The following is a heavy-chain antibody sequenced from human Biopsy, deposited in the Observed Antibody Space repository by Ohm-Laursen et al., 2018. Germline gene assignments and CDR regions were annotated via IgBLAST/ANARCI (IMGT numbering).Heavy chain of an antibody. V-gene: IGHV3-53*01. D-gene: IGHD3-16*01. CDR1: GFTVYNNY. CDR3: QGGHLPPGQFYGVDA. J-gene: IGHJ6*02. CDR2: LHDRGVT. Sequence: SPRLSCAASGFTVYNNYMTWVRQAPGKGLEWVSSLHDRGVTYYADSVKGRFTISGDNSKNTLYLQMNGLRAEDTAVYFCQGGHLPPGQFYGVDAWGQGTTVTVSS.